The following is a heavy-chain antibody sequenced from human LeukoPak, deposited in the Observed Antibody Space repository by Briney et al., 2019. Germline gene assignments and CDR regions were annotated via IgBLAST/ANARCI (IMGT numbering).Heavy chain of an antibody. J-gene: IGHJ4*02. CDR2: ISAYNGNT. Sequence: ASVKVSCKASGYTFTSYGISWVRQAPGQGLEWMGWISAYNGNTNYAQKLQGRVTMTTDTSTSTAYMELRSLRSDDTAVYYCARSTPYIVVVPAAPTFVYWGQGTLVTVSS. V-gene: IGHV1-18*04. CDR1: GYTFTSYG. CDR3: ARSTPYIVVVPAAPTFVY. D-gene: IGHD2-2*01.